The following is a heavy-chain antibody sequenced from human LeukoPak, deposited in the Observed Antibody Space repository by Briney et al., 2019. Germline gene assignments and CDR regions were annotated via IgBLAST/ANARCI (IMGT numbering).Heavy chain of an antibody. V-gene: IGHV3-23*01. Sequence: GGSLRLSCAASGFTFSSYAMSWVRQAPGKGLEWVSAISGSGGSTYYADSVKGRFTISRDNAKNSLYLQMNSLRAEDTAVYYCARKYGSGSYYNPPIDYWGQGTLVTVSS. CDR1: GFTFSSYA. J-gene: IGHJ4*02. CDR3: ARKYGSGSYYNPPIDY. CDR2: ISGSGGST. D-gene: IGHD3-10*01.